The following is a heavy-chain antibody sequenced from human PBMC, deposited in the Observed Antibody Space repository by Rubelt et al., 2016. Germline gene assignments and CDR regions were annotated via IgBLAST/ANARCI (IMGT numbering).Heavy chain of an antibody. J-gene: IGHJ4*02. D-gene: IGHD2-8*01. CDR2: IYSGGST. CDR3: ARFDNDGVCYY. V-gene: IGHV3-53*04. Sequence: EVQLVESGGGLVQPGGSLRLSCAASGFTVSSNYMSWVRQAPGKGLEWVSVIYSGGSTYYADPVKGRFTISRHNSKNTLYLQMNSLRAEDTAVYYCARFDNDGVCYYWGQGTLVTVSS. CDR1: GFTVSSNY.